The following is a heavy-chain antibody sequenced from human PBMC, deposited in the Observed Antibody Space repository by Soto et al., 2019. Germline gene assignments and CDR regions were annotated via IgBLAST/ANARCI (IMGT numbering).Heavy chain of an antibody. D-gene: IGHD3-22*01. Sequence: GESLKISCKGSGYSFITNWIAWVRQMPGEGLEWMGIINPADSDIRYSPSFQGQVTISVDKSINTAYLQWSSLKASDTATYYCTGPQSSGWYDYWGQGTLVTVSS. CDR3: TGPQSSGWYDY. CDR2: INPADSDI. J-gene: IGHJ4*02. CDR1: GYSFITNW. V-gene: IGHV5-51*01.